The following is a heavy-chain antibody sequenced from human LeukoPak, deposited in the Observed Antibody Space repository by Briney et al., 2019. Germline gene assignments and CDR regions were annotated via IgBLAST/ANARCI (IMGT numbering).Heavy chain of an antibody. J-gene: IGHJ4*02. CDR2: IYYSRST. V-gene: IGHV4-30-4*01. CDR3: TRDGYNSGYFDY. CDR1: GASISSGGYY. D-gene: IGHD5-24*01. Sequence: SETLSLTCTVSGASISSGGYYWNWIRQPPGKGLEWIGYIYYSRSTSYSPSLKSRLTISVDTSKNQFSLKLSSVTAADTAVYYCTRDGYNSGYFDYWGQGTLVTVSS.